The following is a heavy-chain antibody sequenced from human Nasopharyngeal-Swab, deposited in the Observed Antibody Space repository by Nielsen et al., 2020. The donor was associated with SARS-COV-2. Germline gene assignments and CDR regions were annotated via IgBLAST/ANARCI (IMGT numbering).Heavy chain of an antibody. CDR2: IYYSGST. D-gene: IGHD3-16*02. Sequence: WIRSPQGRGLEWIGSIYYSGSTYYNPSLKSRVTISVDTSKNQFSLKLSSVTAADTAMYYCAREDTIKFGELVVGDAFDIWSQGIMVTVSS. V-gene: IGHV4-39*07. J-gene: IGHJ3*02. CDR3: AREDTIKFGELVVGDAFDI.